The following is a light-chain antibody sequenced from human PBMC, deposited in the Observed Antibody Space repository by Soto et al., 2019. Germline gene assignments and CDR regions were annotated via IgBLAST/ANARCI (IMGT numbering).Light chain of an antibody. CDR2: GVS. CDR1: QTIWNNN. Sequence: EIVLTQSPGTLSLSPGERATLSCRTSQTIWNNNLAWFQQRPGQAPRLLIFGVSSRVAGIPDRFRGSGSGKDFTLTIDRLEPEDFALYFCQQYCSAPDTFGQGTKLEIK. J-gene: IGKJ2*01. CDR3: QQYCSAPDT. V-gene: IGKV3-20*01.